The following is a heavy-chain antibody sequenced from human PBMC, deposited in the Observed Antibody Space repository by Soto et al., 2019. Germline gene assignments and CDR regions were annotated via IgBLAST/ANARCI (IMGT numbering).Heavy chain of an antibody. CDR1: GGSISSSSYY. V-gene: IGHV4-39*01. CDR3: ARLTYANYDILTGYFAVRPGFDP. CDR2: IYYSGST. D-gene: IGHD3-9*01. Sequence: SETLSLTCTVSGGSISSSSYYWGWIRQPPGKGLEWIGSIYYSGSTYYNPSLKSRVTISVDTSKNQFSLKLSSVTAADTAVYYCARLTYANYDILTGYFAVRPGFDPWGQGTLVTVSS. J-gene: IGHJ5*02.